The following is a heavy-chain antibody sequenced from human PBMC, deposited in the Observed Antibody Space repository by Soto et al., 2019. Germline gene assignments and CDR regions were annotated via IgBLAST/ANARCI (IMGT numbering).Heavy chain of an antibody. CDR1: GGSFSGYY. J-gene: IGHJ4*02. CDR2: IYHGGST. D-gene: IGHD3-22*01. V-gene: IGHV4-34*01. Sequence: SETLSLTCAVYGGSFSGYYWSWIHQPPGKGLEWIGSIYHGGSTYYNPSLKSRVTISVDTSKNQFSLKLSSVTAADTAVYYCAREGGYYYDSSGYKHFDYWGQGTLVTSPQ. CDR3: AREGGYYYDSSGYKHFDY.